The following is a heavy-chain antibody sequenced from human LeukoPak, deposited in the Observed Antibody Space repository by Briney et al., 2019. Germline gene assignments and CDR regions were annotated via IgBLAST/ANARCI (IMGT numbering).Heavy chain of an antibody. D-gene: IGHD3-16*01. Sequence: SETLSLTCAVYGGSFSGYYWSWIRQSPGRGLEWIGEINHGGSADYNPSLKSRVTISVDMSKNQFSLKLSSATAADTAVYYCARGHVGSYVYYYYYGMDVWGQGTMVTVSS. CDR2: INHGGSA. J-gene: IGHJ6*02. CDR1: GGSFSGYY. CDR3: ARGHVGSYVYYYYYGMDV. V-gene: IGHV4-34*01.